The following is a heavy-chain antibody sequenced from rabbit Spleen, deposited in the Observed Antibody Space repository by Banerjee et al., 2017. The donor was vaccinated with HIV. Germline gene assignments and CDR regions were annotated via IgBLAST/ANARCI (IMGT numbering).Heavy chain of an antibody. V-gene: IGHV1S40*01. CDR3: ARDTSSSFSSYGMDL. CDR1: GVSFSGSSY. CDR2: IEGGSSSFT. D-gene: IGHD1-1*01. J-gene: IGHJ6*01. Sequence: QSLEESGGDLVKPGASLTLTCTASGVSFSGSSYMCWVRQAPGKGLEWIACIEGGSSSFTYFASWAKGRFTISKTSSTTVTLQMTSLTAADTATYFCARDTSSSFSSYGMDLWGQGPWSPS.